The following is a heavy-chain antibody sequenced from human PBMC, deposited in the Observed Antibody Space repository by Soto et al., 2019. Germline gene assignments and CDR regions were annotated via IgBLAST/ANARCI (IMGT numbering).Heavy chain of an antibody. CDR1: GGTFSSYS. Sequence: SVKVSCEASGGTFSSYSISWVLQAPGQGLEWMGGIIPIFGTANYAQKFQGRVTITADESTSTAYMELSSLRSEDTAVYHCARGRTQHIVVVTAINAFDIWGQGTMVTVSS. J-gene: IGHJ3*02. V-gene: IGHV1-69*13. D-gene: IGHD2-21*02. CDR3: ARGRTQHIVVVTAINAFDI. CDR2: IIPIFGTA.